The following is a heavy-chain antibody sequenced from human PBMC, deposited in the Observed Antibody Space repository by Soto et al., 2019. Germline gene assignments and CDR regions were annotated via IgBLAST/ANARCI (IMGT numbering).Heavy chain of an antibody. V-gene: IGHV4-39*01. Sequence: SETLSLTCTVSGGSISSSIFYWGWIRQPPGKGLEWIGSIYYSGNTYYNPSLKSRVTISVDTSKNQFSLKLTSVTAADTAVYYCARAGGSGWYVYHWGQGSLVTVSS. CDR1: GGSISSSIFY. D-gene: IGHD6-19*01. J-gene: IGHJ4*02. CDR2: IYYSGNT. CDR3: ARAGGSGWYVYH.